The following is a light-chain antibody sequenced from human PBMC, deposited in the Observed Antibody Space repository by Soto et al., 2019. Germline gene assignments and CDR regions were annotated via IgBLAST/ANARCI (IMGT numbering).Light chain of an antibody. CDR2: EVN. CDR1: SRDVGNYNY. CDR3: SSYAGRSVV. Sequence: QSALTQPPSASGSPGQSVTISCTGTSRDVGNYNYVSWYQQPPGRAPKLMIYEVNKRPSGVPDRFSGSKSGNTASLTVSGLRAEDEADYYCSSYAGRSVVFGGGTKRTVL. J-gene: IGLJ2*01. V-gene: IGLV2-8*01.